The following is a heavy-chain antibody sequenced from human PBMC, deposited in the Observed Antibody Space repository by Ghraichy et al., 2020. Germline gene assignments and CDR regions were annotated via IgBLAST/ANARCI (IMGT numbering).Heavy chain of an antibody. CDR1: GGTFSNYA. CDR2: IIPIFGTA. CDR3: ARGGRGAKYYFDY. J-gene: IGHJ4*02. Sequence: SVKVSCKASGGTFSNYAISWVRQAPGQGLEWMGGIIPIFGTANYGQKFQDRVTITADESTSTAYMELSSLKSEDTAMYYCARGGRGAKYYFDYWGQGTLVTVSS. V-gene: IGHV1-69*13.